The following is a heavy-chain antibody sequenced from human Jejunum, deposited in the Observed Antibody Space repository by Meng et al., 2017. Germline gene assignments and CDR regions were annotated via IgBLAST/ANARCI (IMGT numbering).Heavy chain of an antibody. CDR1: GGSISTNSFY. CDR2: IFYSGRT. D-gene: IGHD6-13*01. V-gene: IGHV4-39*07. J-gene: IGHJ4*02. CDR3: ARYTSGTMVDY. Sequence: GSLRLSCTVSGGSISTNSFYWGWIRQPPGKGLEWIGSIFYSGRTYYNPSLKSRVTISVDTSQNHFSLKLSSVTAADTAVYYCARYTSGTMVDYWGQGKLVNGSS.